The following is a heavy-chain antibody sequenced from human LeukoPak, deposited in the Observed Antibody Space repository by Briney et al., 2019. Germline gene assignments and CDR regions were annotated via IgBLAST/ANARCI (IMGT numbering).Heavy chain of an antibody. V-gene: IGHV4-39*01. J-gene: IGHJ4*02. CDR2: IYYSGST. Sequence: SETLSLTCTVSGGSISSSSYYWGWIRQPPGKGLEWIGSIYYSGSTYYNPSLKSRVTISVDTSKNQFSLKLSSVTAADTAVYYCARGLLYYDYVWGSYRLNYFDYWGQGTLVTVSS. CDR3: ARGLLYYDYVWGSYRLNYFDY. CDR1: GGSISSSSYY. D-gene: IGHD3-16*02.